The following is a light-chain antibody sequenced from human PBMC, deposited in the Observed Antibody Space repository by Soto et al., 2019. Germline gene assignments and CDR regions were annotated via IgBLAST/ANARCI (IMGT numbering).Light chain of an antibody. J-gene: IGKJ1*01. CDR1: QSNSSW. Sequence: DIQMTQSPSTLSASVGDRVTITCRASQSNSSWLAWYQQKPGKAPKLLIYDASSLESGVPSRFSGSGSGTEFTLTISSLQPDDFATYYCQQSRTFGQGTKVEIK. CDR2: DAS. CDR3: QQSRT. V-gene: IGKV1-5*01.